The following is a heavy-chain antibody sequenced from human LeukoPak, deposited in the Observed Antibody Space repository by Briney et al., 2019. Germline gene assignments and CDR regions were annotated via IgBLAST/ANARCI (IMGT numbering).Heavy chain of an antibody. J-gene: IGHJ4*02. CDR1: GGSISRYY. CDR3: AADHSITMIGTLDY. V-gene: IGHV4-59*01. D-gene: IGHD3-22*01. CDR2: IYYSGST. Sequence: SETPSLTCTVSGGSISRYYWSWIRQPPGKGLEWIGYIYYSGSTNYNPSLKSRVTISVDTSKNQFSLKLSSVTAADTAVYYCAADHSITMIGTLDYLRQGTLVTVSS.